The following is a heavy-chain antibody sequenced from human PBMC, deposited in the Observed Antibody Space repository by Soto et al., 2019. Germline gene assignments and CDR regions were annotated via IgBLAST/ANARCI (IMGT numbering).Heavy chain of an antibody. CDR1: GFTFSSYW. V-gene: IGHV3-7*01. Sequence: GGSLRLSCAASGFTFSSYWMSWVRQAPGKGLEWVANIKQDGSEKYYVDSVKGRFTISRDNAKNSLYLQMNSLRAEDTAVYYCARDLHGDYGQDNYWGQGTLVTVSS. D-gene: IGHD4-17*01. CDR2: IKQDGSEK. J-gene: IGHJ4*02. CDR3: ARDLHGDYGQDNY.